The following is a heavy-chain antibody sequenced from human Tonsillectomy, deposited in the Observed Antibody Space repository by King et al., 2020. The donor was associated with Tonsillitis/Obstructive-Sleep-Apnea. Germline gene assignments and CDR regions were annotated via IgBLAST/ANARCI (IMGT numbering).Heavy chain of an antibody. CDR3: AGNGYCSSASCDMSLGDY. CDR1: GYSFTSYW. J-gene: IGHJ4*02. D-gene: IGHD2-2*02. CDR2: IYPGDSDT. V-gene: IGHV5-51*01. Sequence: QLLQSGAEVKKPGESLKISCKGSGYSFTSYWIGWVRQMPGKGLEWMGIIYPGDSDTRYSPSFQGQVTISADKSISTAYLQWSSLKASDTAMYYCAGNGYCSSASCDMSLGDYWGQGTLVTVSS.